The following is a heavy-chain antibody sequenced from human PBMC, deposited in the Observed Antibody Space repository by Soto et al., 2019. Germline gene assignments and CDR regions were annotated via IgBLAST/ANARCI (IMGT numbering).Heavy chain of an antibody. CDR3: ATGACCSGGSCSDYYYYYYGMDL. J-gene: IGHJ6*02. CDR2: LVVGTGNT. V-gene: IGHV1-58*01. Sequence: ASVKVSCKTSGYTFRSSAVQWVRQARGQRLEWIGWLVVGTGNTNYAQKFQQRVTISSDRSTNTVSMELSSLTSEDTAVYYCATGACCSGGSCSDYYYYYYGMDLWGQGTTVTVSS. CDR1: GYTFRSSA. D-gene: IGHD2-15*01.